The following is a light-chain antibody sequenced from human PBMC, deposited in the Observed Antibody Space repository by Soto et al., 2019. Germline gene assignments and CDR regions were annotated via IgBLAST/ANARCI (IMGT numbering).Light chain of an antibody. CDR3: QQYSNWPRGT. CDR1: QSVSSN. J-gene: IGKJ1*01. Sequence: EIVMTQSPATLSVSPGERATLSCRASQSVSSNLAWYQQKPGQAPRLLIYGASTRATGIPARFSGSGSGTEFALTISSLQSEDFAFYYCQQYSNWPRGTFGQGTKVEIK. V-gene: IGKV3-15*01. CDR2: GAS.